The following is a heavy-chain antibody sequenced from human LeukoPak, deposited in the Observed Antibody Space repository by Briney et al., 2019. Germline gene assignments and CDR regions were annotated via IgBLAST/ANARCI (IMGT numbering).Heavy chain of an antibody. J-gene: IGHJ4*02. Sequence: GGSLRLSCAASGFTFSSYWMHWVRQAPGKGLEWVAVILYDGSNQYYADSVKGRFTISRDNSKNTLYLQMNSLRAEDTAVYYCASDVAATGLYYFDYWGQGMLVTVSS. CDR2: ILYDGSNQ. V-gene: IGHV3-30-3*01. CDR1: GFTFSSYW. D-gene: IGHD6-13*01. CDR3: ASDVAATGLYYFDY.